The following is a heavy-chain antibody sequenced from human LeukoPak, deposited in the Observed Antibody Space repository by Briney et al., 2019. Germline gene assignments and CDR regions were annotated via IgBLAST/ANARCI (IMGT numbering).Heavy chain of an antibody. Sequence: GASVKVSCKASGGTFSGYAISWVRQAPGQGLEWMGGIIPIFGTANYAQKFQGRVTITADESTSTAYMELSSLRSEDTAVYYCAKWGDTVMAPGYYGMDVWGKGTTVTVSS. V-gene: IGHV1-69*13. J-gene: IGHJ6*04. CDR2: IIPIFGTA. CDR3: AKWGDTVMAPGYYGMDV. CDR1: GGTFSGYA. D-gene: IGHD5-18*01.